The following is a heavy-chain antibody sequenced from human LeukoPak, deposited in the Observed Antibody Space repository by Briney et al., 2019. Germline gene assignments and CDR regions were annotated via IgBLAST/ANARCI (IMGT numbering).Heavy chain of an antibody. Sequence: GGSLRLSCAASGFSLNDYSVTWVRQAPGQGLELVSRISRGDSTIDYADSVKGRFSISRDNGKNSLSLQMNSLRVDDTAVYYCARLTREAMIWGAFDIWGQGTRVTVSS. J-gene: IGHJ3*02. CDR1: GFSLNDYS. V-gene: IGHV3-48*01. D-gene: IGHD3-22*01. CDR2: ISRGDSTI. CDR3: ARLTREAMIWGAFDI.